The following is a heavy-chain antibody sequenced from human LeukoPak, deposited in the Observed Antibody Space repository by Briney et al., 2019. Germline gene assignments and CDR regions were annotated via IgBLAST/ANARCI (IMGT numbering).Heavy chain of an antibody. Sequence: GSSVKVSCKASGGTFSSYAISWVQQAPGQGLEWMGGIIPIFGTANYAQKFQGRVTITTDESTSTAYMELSSLRSEDTAVYYCARGGVVPAAPTPFDPWGQGTLVTVSS. CDR3: ARGGVVPAAPTPFDP. CDR2: IIPIFGTA. CDR1: GGTFSSYA. V-gene: IGHV1-69*05. J-gene: IGHJ5*02. D-gene: IGHD2-2*01.